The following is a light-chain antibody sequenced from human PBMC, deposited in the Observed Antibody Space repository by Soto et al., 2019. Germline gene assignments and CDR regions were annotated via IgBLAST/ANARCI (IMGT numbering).Light chain of an antibody. Sequence: ENVLTQSPGTLSLSPGERATLSCRASQSVGSYLGWYQKKPGQAPRLLIYGASNRATGIPDRFSGSGSGTDFTLTIIRLGPEDYAVYYCQHYGGPPPWTFGQETKVEIK. CDR1: QSVGSY. CDR3: QHYGGPPPWT. J-gene: IGKJ1*01. V-gene: IGKV3-20*01. CDR2: GAS.